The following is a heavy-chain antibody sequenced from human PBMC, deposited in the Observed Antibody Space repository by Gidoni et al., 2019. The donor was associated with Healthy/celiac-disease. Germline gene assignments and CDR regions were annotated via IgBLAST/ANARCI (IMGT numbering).Heavy chain of an antibody. Sequence: QVQLQQWGAGLLKPSETLSLTCAVYGGSFSGYYWSWIRQPPGTGLEWIGEIKHSGSTNYHPSLKSRVTISVDTSKNQFSLKLSSVTAADTAVYYCARRFRQLDHFDYWGQGTLVTVSS. V-gene: IGHV4-34*01. D-gene: IGHD6-6*01. CDR3: ARRFRQLDHFDY. J-gene: IGHJ4*02. CDR2: IKHSGST. CDR1: GGSFSGYY.